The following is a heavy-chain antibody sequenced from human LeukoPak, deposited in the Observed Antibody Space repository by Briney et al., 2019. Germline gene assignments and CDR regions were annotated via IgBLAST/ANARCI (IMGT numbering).Heavy chain of an antibody. CDR2: ISGSGGST. CDR3: AKDLYDSYGSRYDY. CDR1: GFTFSSHA. Sequence: GGSLRFSCAASGFTFSSHAISWVRQAPGKGLEWVSAISGSGGSTWYADSVKGRFTISRDNSKNTLYLQMNSLRAEDTAAYYCAKDLYDSYGSRYDYWGQGTLVTVSS. D-gene: IGHD5-18*01. J-gene: IGHJ4*02. V-gene: IGHV3-23*01.